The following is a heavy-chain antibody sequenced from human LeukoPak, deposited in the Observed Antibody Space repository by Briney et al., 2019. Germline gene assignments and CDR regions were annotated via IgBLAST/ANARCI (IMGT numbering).Heavy chain of an antibody. CDR1: GFTFSDAW. CDR3: TTDRPYYYDSSGYYSTGEYYFDY. D-gene: IGHD3-22*01. V-gene: IGHV3-15*01. Sequence: GGSLRLSCAASGFTFSDAWMSWVRQAPGKGLEWVGRIKSKTDGGTTDYAAPVKGRFTISRDDSKNTLYLQMNSLKTEDTAVYYCTTDRPYYYDSSGYYSTGEYYFDYWGQGTLVTVSS. J-gene: IGHJ4*02. CDR2: IKSKTDGGTT.